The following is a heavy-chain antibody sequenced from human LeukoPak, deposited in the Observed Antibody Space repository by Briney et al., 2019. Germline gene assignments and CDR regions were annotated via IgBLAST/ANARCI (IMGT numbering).Heavy chain of an antibody. Sequence: GASVKVSFKASGYTFTGYYMHWVRQAPGQGLEWMGWINPNSGNTGYAQKFQGRVTMTRNTSISTAYMELSRLRSDDTAVYYCARDAVVVPAAMPGGDFDYWGQGTLVTVSS. CDR2: INPNSGNT. D-gene: IGHD2-2*01. J-gene: IGHJ4*02. CDR3: ARDAVVVPAAMPGGDFDY. V-gene: IGHV1-2*02. CDR1: GYTFTGYY.